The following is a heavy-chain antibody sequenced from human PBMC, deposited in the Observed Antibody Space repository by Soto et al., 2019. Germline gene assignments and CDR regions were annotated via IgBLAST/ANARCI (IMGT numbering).Heavy chain of an antibody. J-gene: IGHJ4*02. Sequence: QVQLVQSGAEVKKPGSSVKVSCKASGGTFSSYTISWVRQAPGQGLEWMGRIIPILGIANYAEKFQGRVPSTADKSTSTAYMELSSLRSEDTAVYYCARASSGYDFDYWGQGTLVTVSS. D-gene: IGHD5-12*01. CDR2: IIPILGIA. CDR3: ARASSGYDFDY. CDR1: GGTFSSYT. V-gene: IGHV1-69*02.